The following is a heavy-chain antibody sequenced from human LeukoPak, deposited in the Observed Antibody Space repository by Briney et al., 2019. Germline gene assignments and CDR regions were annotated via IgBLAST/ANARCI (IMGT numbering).Heavy chain of an antibody. CDR3: ARKGFRFDAFGI. V-gene: IGHV3-30-3*01. Sequence: PGGSLRLSCAASGFTFSSYAMHWVRQAPGKGLEWVAVISYDGSNKYYADSVKGRFTISRDNSKNTLYLQMNSLRAEDTAVYYCARKGFRFDAFGIWGQGTMVTVSS. CDR2: ISYDGSNK. D-gene: IGHD3-10*01. CDR1: GFTFSSYA. J-gene: IGHJ3*02.